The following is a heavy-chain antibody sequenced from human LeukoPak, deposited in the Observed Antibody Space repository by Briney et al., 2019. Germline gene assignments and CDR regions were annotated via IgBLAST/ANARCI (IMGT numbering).Heavy chain of an antibody. CDR2: INHSGST. J-gene: IGHJ4*02. Sequence: SETLSLTCAVYGGSFSGYYWSWIRQPPGKGLEWIGEINHSGSTNYNPSLKSRVTISVDTSKSQFSLKLSSVTAADTAVYYCARLTGLITIFGVLHGNYFDYWGQGTLVTVSS. D-gene: IGHD3-3*01. CDR3: ARLTGLITIFGVLHGNYFDY. V-gene: IGHV4-34*01. CDR1: GGSFSGYY.